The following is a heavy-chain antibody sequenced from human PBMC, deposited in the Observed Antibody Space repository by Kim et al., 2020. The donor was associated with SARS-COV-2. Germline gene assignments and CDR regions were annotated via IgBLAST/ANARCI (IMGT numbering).Heavy chain of an antibody. CDR2: INHSGST. CDR3: ARGYRPLWWLIDY. V-gene: IGHV4-34*01. D-gene: IGHD5-12*01. J-gene: IGHJ4*02. CDR1: GGSFSGYY. Sequence: SETLSLTCAVYGGSFSGYYWSWIRQPPGKGLEWIGEINHSGSTNYNPSLKSRVTISVDTSKNQFSLKLSSVTAADTAVYYCARGYRPLWWLIDYWGQGTLVTVSS.